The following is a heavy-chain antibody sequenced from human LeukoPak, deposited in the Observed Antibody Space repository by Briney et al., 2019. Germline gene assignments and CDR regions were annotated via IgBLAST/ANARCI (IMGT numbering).Heavy chain of an antibody. J-gene: IGHJ5*02. D-gene: IGHD5-18*01. CDR2: IYYSGST. V-gene: IGHV4-59*01. CDR3: ARAVYSYGLNWFDP. Sequence: SETLSLTCAVYGGSFSGYYWSWIRQPPGKGLEWIGYIYYSGSTNYNPSLKSRVTISVDTSKNQFSLKLSSVTAADTAVYYCARAVYSYGLNWFDPWGQGTLVTVSS. CDR1: GGSFSGYY.